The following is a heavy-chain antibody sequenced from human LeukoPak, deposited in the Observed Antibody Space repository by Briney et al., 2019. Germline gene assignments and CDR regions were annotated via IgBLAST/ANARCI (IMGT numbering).Heavy chain of an antibody. CDR2: ISSRTSDT. CDR3: TRVGSSGSVDY. Sequence: GGSLRLSCAASGFTVSSNYMSWVRQAPGKGLEWLSYISSRTSDTNYVDSVKGRFTISRDNAKNSLYLQMNSLRADDTAVYYCTRVGSSGSVDYWGQGTLVTVSS. J-gene: IGHJ4*02. CDR1: GFTVSSNY. D-gene: IGHD1-1*01. V-gene: IGHV3-11*06.